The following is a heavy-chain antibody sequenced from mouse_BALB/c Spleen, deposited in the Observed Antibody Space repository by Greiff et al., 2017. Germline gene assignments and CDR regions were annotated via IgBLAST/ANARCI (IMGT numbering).Heavy chain of an antibody. CDR3: ARNSPFYAMDY. J-gene: IGHJ4*01. Sequence: EVQLQQSGAELVKPGASVKLSCTASGFNIKDTYMHWVKQRPEQGLEWIGRIDPANGNTKYDPKFQGKATITADTSSNTAYLQLSSLTSEDTAVYYCARNSPFYAMDYWGQGTSVTVSS. V-gene: IGHV14-3*02. CDR1: GFNIKDTY. D-gene: IGHD6-1*01. CDR2: IDPANGNT.